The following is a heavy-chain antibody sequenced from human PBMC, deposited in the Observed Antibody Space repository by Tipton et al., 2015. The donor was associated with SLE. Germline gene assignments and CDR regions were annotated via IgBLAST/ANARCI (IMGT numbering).Heavy chain of an antibody. CDR3: ARDGSSSSFDI. D-gene: IGHD6-13*01. CDR2: IYHSGNT. CDR1: GGSIISSNW. V-gene: IGHV4-4*02. J-gene: IGHJ3*02. Sequence: TLSLTCAVSGGSIISSNWWSWVRQSPGKGLEWIGEIYHSGNTNYNPSLKSRVTISVDKSKNQFSLKLSSVTAADTAVYYCARDGSSSSFDIWGQGTMVTVSS.